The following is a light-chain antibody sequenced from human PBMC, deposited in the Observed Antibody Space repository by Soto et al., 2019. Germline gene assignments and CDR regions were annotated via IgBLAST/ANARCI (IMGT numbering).Light chain of an antibody. CDR1: SGSIANNY. CDR3: QSYDSDFVV. J-gene: IGLJ2*01. Sequence: NFMLTQPHSVSESPWKTLSISCTRSSGSIANNYVQWYQQRPGSAPTTVIYENNQRLSGVPDRFSGSTDGSSNSASLTISGLQTEDEADYYCQSYDSDFVVFGGGTKVTVL. V-gene: IGLV6-57*04. CDR2: ENN.